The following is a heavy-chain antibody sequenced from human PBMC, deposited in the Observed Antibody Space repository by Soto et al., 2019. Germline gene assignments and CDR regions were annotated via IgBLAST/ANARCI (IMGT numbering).Heavy chain of an antibody. D-gene: IGHD2-15*01. CDR1: GDSVSSNSAV. V-gene: IGHV6-1*01. CDR3: ARLSWRQKAFDI. CDR2: TYYTSKWYN. J-gene: IGHJ3*02. Sequence: QVQLQQSGPGLVKPSQTLSLTCAISGDSVSSNSAVWNWIRQSPSRGLEWLGRTYYTSKWYNDYAVSVKSRIXXXAXASKNQFSLQLNFVTPEDTAVYYCARLSWRQKAFDIWGQGIMVTVSS.